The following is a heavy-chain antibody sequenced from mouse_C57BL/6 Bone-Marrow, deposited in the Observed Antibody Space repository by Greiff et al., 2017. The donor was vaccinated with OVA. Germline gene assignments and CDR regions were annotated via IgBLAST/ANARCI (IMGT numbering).Heavy chain of an antibody. J-gene: IGHJ2*01. CDR3: ASAYYGNYDYFDY. Sequence: QVQLQQPGAELVRPGSSVKLSCKASGYTFTSYWMDWVKQRPGQGLEWIGNIYPSDSETHYNQKFKDKATLTVDKSSSTAYMQLSSLTSEDSAVYYCASAYYGNYDYFDYWGQGTTLTVSS. V-gene: IGHV1-61*01. D-gene: IGHD2-10*01. CDR2: IYPSDSET. CDR1: GYTFTSYW.